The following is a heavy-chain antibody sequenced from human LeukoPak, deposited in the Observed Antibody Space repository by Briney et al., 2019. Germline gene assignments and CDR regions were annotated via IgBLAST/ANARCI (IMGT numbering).Heavy chain of an antibody. Sequence: GGSLRLSCAASGFTVSSNYMSWVRQAPGKGLEWVSVIYSGGSTYYADSVKGRFTISRDNSKNTLYLQMNSLRAEDTAVYYCARQESSYGPTSSYYYGMDVWGQGTTVTVSS. CDR2: IYSGGST. CDR3: ARQESSYGPTSSYYYGMDV. CDR1: GFTVSSNY. D-gene: IGHD5-18*01. J-gene: IGHJ6*02. V-gene: IGHV3-66*04.